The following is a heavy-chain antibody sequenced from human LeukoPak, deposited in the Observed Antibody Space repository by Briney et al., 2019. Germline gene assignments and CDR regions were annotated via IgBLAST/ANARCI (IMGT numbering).Heavy chain of an antibody. D-gene: IGHD4-11*01. V-gene: IGHV3-48*03. CDR3: VREGPPQSSLYYFDY. CDR2: ITSSGSTI. J-gene: IGHJ4*02. CDR1: GFTFSSYE. Sequence: EGSLRLSCAASGFTFSSYEMNWVRQAPGKGLEWVSYITSSGSTIYYADSVKGRFTISRDNAKNSLYLQMNSLTAEDTAVYYCVREGPPQSSLYYFDYWGQGTLVTVSS.